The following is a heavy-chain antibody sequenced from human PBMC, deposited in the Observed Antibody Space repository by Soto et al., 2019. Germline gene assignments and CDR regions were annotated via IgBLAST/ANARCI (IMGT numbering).Heavy chain of an antibody. CDR1: GFTFSSYG. D-gene: IGHD1-1*01. Sequence: QVQLVESGGGVVQPGRSLRLSCAASGFTFSSYGMHWVRQAPGKGLEWVAVISCDGSNKYYADSVKGRFTISRDNSKNTLYLQMNSLRAEDTAVYYCAKDKDWNTLDYWGQGTLVTVSS. CDR3: AKDKDWNTLDY. V-gene: IGHV3-30*18. J-gene: IGHJ4*02. CDR2: ISCDGSNK.